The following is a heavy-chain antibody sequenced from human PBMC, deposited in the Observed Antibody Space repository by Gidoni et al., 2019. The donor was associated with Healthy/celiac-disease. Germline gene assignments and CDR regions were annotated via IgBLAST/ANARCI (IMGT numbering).Heavy chain of an antibody. CDR3: AKEQDSVVVVAAYY. J-gene: IGHJ4*02. D-gene: IGHD2-15*01. Sequence: EVQLLESGGGLVQPGWSLRLSCAASGFTFSSYAMSWVRQAPGKGLEWVSAMSGSGGSTDYEDSVKGRVTISRDNSKNTLYRQMNSLRAEETAGDYCAKEQDSVVVVAAYYWGQGTLVTVSS. CDR1: GFTFSSYA. CDR2: MSGSGGST. V-gene: IGHV3-23*01.